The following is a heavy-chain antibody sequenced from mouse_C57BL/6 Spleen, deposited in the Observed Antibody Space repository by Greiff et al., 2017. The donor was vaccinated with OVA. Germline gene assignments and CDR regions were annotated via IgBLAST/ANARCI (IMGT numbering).Heavy chain of an antibody. V-gene: IGHV1-69*01. CDR3: ARRTDGYTLDY. D-gene: IGHD2-3*01. Sequence: QVQLQQPGAELVMPGASVKLSCKASGYTFTSYWMHWVKQRPGQGLEWIGEIDPSDSYTNYNQKFKGKSTLTVDKSSSTAYMQLSSLTSEDSAVYYCARRTDGYTLDYWGQGTTLTVSS. CDR1: GYTFTSYW. J-gene: IGHJ2*01. CDR2: IDPSDSYT.